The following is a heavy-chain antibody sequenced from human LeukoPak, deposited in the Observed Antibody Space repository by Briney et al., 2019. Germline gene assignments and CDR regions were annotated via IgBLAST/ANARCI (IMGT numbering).Heavy chain of an antibody. V-gene: IGHV4-4*02. CDR3: AREVADYGGYYYYHYMDV. Sequence: PSVTLSLTCAVSGGSISSSNWWSWVRQPPGKGLEWIGEIYHSGSTNYNPSLKSRVTISVDTSKNQFSLKLSSVTAADTAVYYCAREVADYGGYYYYHYMDVWGKGTTVTISS. D-gene: IGHD4-23*01. CDR2: IYHSGST. CDR1: GGSISSSNW. J-gene: IGHJ6*03.